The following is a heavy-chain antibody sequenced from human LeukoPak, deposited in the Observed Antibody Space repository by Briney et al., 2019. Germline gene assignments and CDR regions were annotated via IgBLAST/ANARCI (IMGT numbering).Heavy chain of an antibody. CDR1: GSAFSSLA. D-gene: IGHD2-15*01. V-gene: IGHV3-30-3*01. J-gene: IGHJ4*02. CDR2: ISYDGNNQ. Sequence: GTSLRLSCAVSGSAFSSLAMHWVRQAPGKGLEWVAFISYDGNNQYYADSVKGRFTISGDNSKNTLYLQMNNLRAEDTAIYYCARVGSRYCSGANCYDGFWGQGTLVSVSS. CDR3: ARVGSRYCSGANCYDGF.